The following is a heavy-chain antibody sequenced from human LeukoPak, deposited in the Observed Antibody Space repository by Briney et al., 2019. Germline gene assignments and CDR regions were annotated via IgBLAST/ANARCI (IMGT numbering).Heavy chain of an antibody. CDR1: GYTFTSYG. V-gene: IGHV1-18*01. CDR2: ISAYNGNT. Sequence: ASVKVSCKASGYTFTSYGISWVRQAPGQGLEWMGWISAYNGNTNYAQKLQGRVTITADKSTSTAYMELSSLRSEDTAVYYCARTDCGGDCYSGHYYYGMDVWGQGTTVTVSS. J-gene: IGHJ6*02. CDR3: ARTDCGGDCYSGHYYYGMDV. D-gene: IGHD2-21*02.